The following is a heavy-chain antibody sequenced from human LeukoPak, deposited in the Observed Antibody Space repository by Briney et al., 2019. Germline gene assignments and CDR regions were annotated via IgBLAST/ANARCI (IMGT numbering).Heavy chain of an antibody. CDR1: GGSFSGYY. Sequence: SETLSLTCAVYGGSFSGYYWSWIRQPPGKGLEWIGEINHSGSTNYNPSLKSRVTISVDTSKNQFSLKLSSVTAADTAVYYCARGGLVTPAYFDYWGQGTLVTVSS. D-gene: IGHD4-23*01. CDR3: ARGGLVTPAYFDY. V-gene: IGHV4-34*01. J-gene: IGHJ4*02. CDR2: INHSGST.